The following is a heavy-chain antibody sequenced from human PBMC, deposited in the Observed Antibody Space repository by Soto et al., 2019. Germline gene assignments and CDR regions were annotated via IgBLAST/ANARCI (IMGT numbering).Heavy chain of an antibody. CDR3: ARAVGYRNRGGVLY. D-gene: IGHD6-13*01. CDR1: GFTFSSYS. Sequence: EVQLVESGGGLVKPGGSLRLSCAASGFTFSSYSMNWVRQAPGKGLEWVSSISSSSTYIYYADSVKGRFTISRDNAKNSLYRKMNSLRAGDRVVFSWARAVGYRNRGGVLYGGQGPLVTVSS. CDR2: ISSSSTYI. J-gene: IGHJ4*02. V-gene: IGHV3-21*01.